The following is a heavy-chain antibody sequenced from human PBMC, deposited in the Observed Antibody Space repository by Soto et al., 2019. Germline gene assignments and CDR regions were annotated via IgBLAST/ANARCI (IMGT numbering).Heavy chain of an antibody. Sequence: EASVKVSCKASGYTFITYGINWVRQAPGQGLEWMGWISAYNGNANYAQTLQDRGTLTTDTSTSTAYMELRSLRSDDTAVYYCARDRGPTYGGNAFDYWGQGTLVTV. CDR1: GYTFITYG. J-gene: IGHJ4*02. V-gene: IGHV1-18*04. CDR3: ARDRGPTYGGNAFDY. D-gene: IGHD4-17*01. CDR2: ISAYNGNA.